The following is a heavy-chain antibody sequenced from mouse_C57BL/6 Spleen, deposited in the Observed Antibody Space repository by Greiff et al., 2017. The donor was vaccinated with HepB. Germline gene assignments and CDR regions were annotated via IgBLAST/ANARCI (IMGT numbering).Heavy chain of an antibody. CDR1: GFSLTSYA. J-gene: IGHJ4*01. Sequence: VKLMESGPGLVAPSQSLSITCTVSGFSLTSYAISWVRQPPGKGLEWLGVIWTGGGTHYNSAPTSRLSISKDNSKSPVFLKMNSRQTDDTARYYCARDDGYYVYYAMDYWGQGTSVTVSS. V-gene: IGHV2-9-1*01. CDR3: ARDDGYYVYYAMDY. D-gene: IGHD2-3*01. CDR2: IWTGGGT.